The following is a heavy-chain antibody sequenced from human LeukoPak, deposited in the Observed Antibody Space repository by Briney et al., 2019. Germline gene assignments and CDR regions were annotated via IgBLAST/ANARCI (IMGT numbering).Heavy chain of an antibody. Sequence: SETLSLTCTVSGGSISSHYWSWIRQPPGKGLEWIGYIYYSGSTNYNPPLKSRVTISVDTSKNQFSLKLSSVTAADTAVYYCAREYSGYDLGGYYYYYMDVWGKGTTVTVSS. CDR3: AREYSGYDLGGYYYYYMDV. CDR2: IYYSGST. V-gene: IGHV4-59*11. CDR1: GGSISSHY. J-gene: IGHJ6*03. D-gene: IGHD5-12*01.